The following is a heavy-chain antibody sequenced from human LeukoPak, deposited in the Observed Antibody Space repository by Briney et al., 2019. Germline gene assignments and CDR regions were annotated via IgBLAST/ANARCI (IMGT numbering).Heavy chain of an antibody. CDR1: GFTFSSYA. D-gene: IGHD6-13*01. CDR2: IRSSDSNT. V-gene: IGHV3-23*01. J-gene: IGHJ6*02. Sequence: GGSLRLSCAASGFTFSSYAMSWVRQAPGEGLEWVSSIRSSDSNTYYADSVKGRFTISRDNSKNTLYLQMNSLRAEDTAVYYCARDKIAAAGTDYYYGMDVWGQGTTVTVSS. CDR3: ARDKIAAAGTDYYYGMDV.